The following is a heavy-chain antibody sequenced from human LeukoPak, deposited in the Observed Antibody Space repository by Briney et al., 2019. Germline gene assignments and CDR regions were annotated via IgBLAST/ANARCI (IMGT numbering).Heavy chain of an antibody. Sequence: PGGSLRLSCAASGFTFFTYSMNWVRQAPGMGLEWVSSVSGDGRYIYYADSMKGRFTISRDNAKNSVFLHMNSLRVEDTAVYYCARQGGYLHLGSYFDYWGQGTLVTVSS. D-gene: IGHD5-12*01. V-gene: IGHV3-21*06. J-gene: IGHJ4*02. CDR3: ARQGGYLHLGSYFDY. CDR2: VSGDGRYI. CDR1: GFTFFTYS.